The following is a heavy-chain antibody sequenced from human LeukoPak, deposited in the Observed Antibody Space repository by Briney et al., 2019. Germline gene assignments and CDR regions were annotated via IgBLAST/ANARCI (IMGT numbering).Heavy chain of an antibody. J-gene: IGHJ1*01. D-gene: IGHD3-10*01. Sequence: GGSLRLSCAASGFTFSSYAMSWVRQAPGKGLEWVAVISYDGSNKYYADSVKGRFTISRDNSKNTLYLQMNSLRAEDTAVYYCAKGPPLYFGESAEYFQHWGQGTLVTVSS. CDR3: AKGPPLYFGESAEYFQH. V-gene: IGHV3-30*18. CDR2: ISYDGSNK. CDR1: GFTFSSYA.